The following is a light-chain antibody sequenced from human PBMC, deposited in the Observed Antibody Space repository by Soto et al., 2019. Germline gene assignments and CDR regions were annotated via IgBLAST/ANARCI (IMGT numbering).Light chain of an antibody. Sequence: QSVLTQPPSASGASGQTVTISCSGRPSSFRSESVCWYRHIPETAPKLIIYATDQRPSGVPDRFSGFKSGTSASLAISGLRAEDEADYYCAAWDGSLRGRVFGGGTQLTVL. J-gene: IGLJ3*02. V-gene: IGLV1-47*01. CDR3: AAWDGSLRGRV. CDR2: ATD. CDR1: PSSFRSES.